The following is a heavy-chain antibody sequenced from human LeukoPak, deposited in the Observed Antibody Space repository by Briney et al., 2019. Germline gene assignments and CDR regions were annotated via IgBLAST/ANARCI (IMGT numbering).Heavy chain of an antibody. Sequence: PGGSLRLSCAASGFTFSNHWMHWVRQVPGKGLEWVSAISGRGDYTNYADSVKGRFTISRDNSKNTLNLHMSSLRAEDTALYYCAKAIVNYGSGTYLTDWGQGTLVTVSS. CDR1: GFTFSNHW. J-gene: IGHJ4*02. D-gene: IGHD3-10*01. CDR2: ISGRGDYT. CDR3: AKAIVNYGSGTYLTD. V-gene: IGHV3-23*01.